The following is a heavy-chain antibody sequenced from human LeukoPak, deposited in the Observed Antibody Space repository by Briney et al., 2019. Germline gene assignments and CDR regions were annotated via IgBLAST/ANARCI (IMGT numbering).Heavy chain of an antibody. Sequence: PGGSLRLSCAASGFTFSNYWMHWVRQAPGKGLVWVSRINSDGITTSYAESVKGRFSISRGNAKNTLYLQMNSLKAEDTAVYYCARDGSSWANWFDPWGLGTLVTVSS. V-gene: IGHV3-74*01. D-gene: IGHD6-13*01. CDR1: GFTFSNYW. CDR2: INSDGITT. CDR3: ARDGSSWANWFDP. J-gene: IGHJ5*02.